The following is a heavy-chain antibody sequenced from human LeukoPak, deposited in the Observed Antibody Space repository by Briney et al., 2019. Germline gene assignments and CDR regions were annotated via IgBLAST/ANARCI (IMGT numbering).Heavy chain of an antibody. V-gene: IGHV1-3*01. CDR2: INAGNGNT. D-gene: IGHD6-13*01. Sequence: ASVKVSCKASGYTFTSYAMHWVRPAPGQRLEWMGWINAGNGNTKYSQKFQGRVTITRDTSASTAYMELSSLRSEDTAVYYCARVQPRSSWYFDYWGQGTLVTVSS. J-gene: IGHJ4*02. CDR1: GYTFTSYA. CDR3: ARVQPRSSWYFDY.